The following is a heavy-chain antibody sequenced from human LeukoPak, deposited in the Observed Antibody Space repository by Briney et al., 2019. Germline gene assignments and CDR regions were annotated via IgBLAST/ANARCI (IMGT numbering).Heavy chain of an antibody. J-gene: IGHJ5*02. D-gene: IGHD2-15*01. CDR1: GFTFSDYY. V-gene: IGHV3-11*03. CDR2: INGSSSDT. Sequence: PGGSLRLSCAASGFTFSDYYMTWIRQAPGRGLEWISYINGSSSDTKYADSVKGRFTISRNNAKNSVYLLMNSLRAEDTAVYYCARRGTTYCTVDSCHPNWFDPWGQGTLVTVSS. CDR3: ARRGTTYCTVDSCHPNWFDP.